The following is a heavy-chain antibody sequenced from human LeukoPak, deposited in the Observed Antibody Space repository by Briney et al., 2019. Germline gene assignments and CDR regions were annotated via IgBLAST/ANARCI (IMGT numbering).Heavy chain of an antibody. V-gene: IGHV3-30*18. J-gene: IGHJ6*03. CDR1: GFTFSSYG. D-gene: IGHD1-26*01. CDR3: AKAPSSGRAYYYYMDV. Sequence: GGSLRLSCAASGFTFSSYGMHWVRQAPGKGLEWVAVISYDGSNKYYADSVKGRFTISRDNSKNTLYLQMNSLRAEDTAVYYCAKAPSSGRAYYYYMDVWGKGTTVTVSS. CDR2: ISYDGSNK.